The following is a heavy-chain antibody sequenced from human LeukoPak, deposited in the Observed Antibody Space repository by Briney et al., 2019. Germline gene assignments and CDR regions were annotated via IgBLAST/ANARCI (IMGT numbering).Heavy chain of an antibody. J-gene: IGHJ4*02. CDR2: INHSGST. Sequence: PSETLSLTCAVYGGSFSGYYWSWIRQPPGKGLEWIGEINHSGSTNYNPSLKSRVPISVDTSKNQFSLKLSSVTAADTAVYYCARRGGSSWSYFYFDYWGQGTLVTVSS. CDR1: GGSFSGYY. CDR3: ARRGGSSWSYFYFDY. D-gene: IGHD6-13*01. V-gene: IGHV4-34*01.